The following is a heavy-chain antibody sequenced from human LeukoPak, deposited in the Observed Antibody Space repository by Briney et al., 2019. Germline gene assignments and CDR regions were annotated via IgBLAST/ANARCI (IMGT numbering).Heavy chain of an antibody. CDR2: VYSSGST. J-gene: IGHJ6*03. CDR3: ARLVAAAPPYYYYYMDV. D-gene: IGHD6-13*01. CDR1: GGSISRGSYY. Sequence: SETLSLTCTVSGGSISRGSYYWSWIRQPAGKGLEWIGRVYSSGSTNYNPSLSSRVTISVDTSKNQFSLKLSSVTAADTAVYYCARLVAAAPPYYYYYMDVWGKGTTVTVSS. V-gene: IGHV4-61*02.